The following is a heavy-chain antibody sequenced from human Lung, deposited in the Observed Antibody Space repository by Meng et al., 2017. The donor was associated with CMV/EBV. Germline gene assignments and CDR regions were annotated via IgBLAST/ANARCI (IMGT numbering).Heavy chain of an antibody. J-gene: IGHJ4*02. CDR1: GYTFTGYY. D-gene: IGHD3-22*01. CDR3: ARVYYDTSGSSHYFEV. CDR2: INPYTGGT. Sequence: ASXXVSCKASGYTFTGYYMHWVRQAPGQGLEWMGWINPYTGGTNYPQKFQGRVTITRDTSISTAYMDLSRLRSDDTAVYYCARVYYDTSGSSHYFEVWGQGTXVTVSS. V-gene: IGHV1-2*02.